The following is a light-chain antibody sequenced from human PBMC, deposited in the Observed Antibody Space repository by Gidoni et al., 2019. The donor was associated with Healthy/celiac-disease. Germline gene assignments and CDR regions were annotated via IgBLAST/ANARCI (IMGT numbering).Light chain of an antibody. CDR1: QDISNY. CDR2: DAS. CDR3: QQYDNLPPH. Sequence: DIQMTQSPSSLSASVGDRVTITCQASQDISNYLNWYQQKPGKAPKLLIYDASNLETGVPSRFSGSGSGTDFTLTISSLQPEDIATYYCQQYDNLPPHFGQGTKLEIK. J-gene: IGKJ2*01. V-gene: IGKV1-33*01.